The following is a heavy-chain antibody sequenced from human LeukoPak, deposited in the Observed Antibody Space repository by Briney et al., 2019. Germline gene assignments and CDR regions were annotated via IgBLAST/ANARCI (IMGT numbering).Heavy chain of an antibody. CDR3: ARDRNYGDLTYGMDV. Sequence: GGSLRLSCAASGFTFSSHWMSWVRQAPGKGLEWVANIKQDGSEKYYVDSVKGRFTISRDNAKNSLYLQMNSLRAEDTAVYYCARDRNYGDLTYGMDVWGQGTTVTVSS. CDR1: GFTFSSHW. J-gene: IGHJ6*02. D-gene: IGHD4-17*01. V-gene: IGHV3-7*01. CDR2: IKQDGSEK.